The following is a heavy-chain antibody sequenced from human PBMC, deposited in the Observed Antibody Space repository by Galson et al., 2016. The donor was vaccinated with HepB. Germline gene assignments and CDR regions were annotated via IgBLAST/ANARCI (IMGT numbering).Heavy chain of an antibody. D-gene: IGHD1-26*01. CDR1: GFTFSRSC. CDR3: ASASGSNVHFDS. J-gene: IGHJ4*02. Sequence: SLRLSCAASGFTFSRSCMHGVRQAPGKGLVWVSRINDDGSRTTYADSVKGRFTISRDNAKNTLYLQMNSLRAEDTAVYYCASASGSNVHFDSWGQGTLVTVSS. CDR2: INDDGSRT. V-gene: IGHV3-74*01.